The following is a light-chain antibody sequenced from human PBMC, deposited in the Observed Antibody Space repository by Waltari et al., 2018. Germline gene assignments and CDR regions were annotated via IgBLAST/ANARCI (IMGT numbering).Light chain of an antibody. V-gene: IGKV3-11*01. CDR1: QSVSNY. Sequence: EIVLTQSPATLSLSPGERATLSCRAIQSVSNYLAWYQQKPGQAPRLLIYDASTRATGTPARFSGSGSGTDFTLTISSLEPEDFAFYCCQQRGNGLTFGGGTKVEIK. J-gene: IGKJ4*01. CDR3: QQRGNGLT. CDR2: DAS.